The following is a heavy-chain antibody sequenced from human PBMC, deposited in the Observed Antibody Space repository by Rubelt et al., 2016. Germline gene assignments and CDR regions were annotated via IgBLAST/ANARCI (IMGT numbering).Heavy chain of an antibody. CDR1: GGSISSSSYY. V-gene: IGHV4-39*07. CDR3: ARVGWSGYYRPYGMDV. J-gene: IGHJ6*02. Sequence: QLQLQESGPGLVKPSETLSLTCTVSGGSISSSSYYWGWIRQPPGKGLEWIGEINHSGSTNYNPSLKSRVTISVDTSKNQFSLKLSSVTAADTAVYYCARVGWSGYYRPYGMDVWGQGTTVTVSS. CDR2: INHSGST. D-gene: IGHD3-3*01.